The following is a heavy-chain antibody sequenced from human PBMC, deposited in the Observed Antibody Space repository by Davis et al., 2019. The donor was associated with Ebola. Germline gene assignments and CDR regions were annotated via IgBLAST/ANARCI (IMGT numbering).Heavy chain of an antibody. D-gene: IGHD2-2*01. CDR1: GYTFSNYG. V-gene: IGHV1-18*01. J-gene: IGHJ4*02. Sequence: ASVTVSCKTSGYTFSNYGITWVRQAPGQGLEWMGWISPYNGNTNYAQNFQGRVTMTTDTSTTTAYLELSSLRSEDTAVYYCARIKYCSSTSCYAFDYWGQGTLVTVSS. CDR2: ISPYNGNT. CDR3: ARIKYCSSTSCYAFDY.